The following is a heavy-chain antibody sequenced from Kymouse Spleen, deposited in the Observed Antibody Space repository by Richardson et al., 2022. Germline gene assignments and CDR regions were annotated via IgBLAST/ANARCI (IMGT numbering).Heavy chain of an antibody. CDR3: ATTMVRGVKGYYYYGMDV. J-gene: IGHJ6*02. V-gene: IGHV4-39*01. Sequence: QLQLQESGPGLVKPSETLSLTCTVSGGSISSSSYYWGWIRQPPGKGLEWIGSIYYSGSTYYNPSLKSRVTISVDTSKNQFSLKLSSVTAADTAVYYCATTMVRGVKGYYYYGMDVWGQGTTVTVSS. CDR2: IYYSGST. D-gene: IGHD3-10*01. CDR1: GGSISSSSYY.